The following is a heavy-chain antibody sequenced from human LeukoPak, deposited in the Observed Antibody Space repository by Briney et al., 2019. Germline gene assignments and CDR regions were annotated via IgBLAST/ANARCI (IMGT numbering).Heavy chain of an antibody. CDR2: ISGSGGST. CDR1: GFTFSSYA. D-gene: IGHD5-24*01. Sequence: GGSLRLSCAASGFTFSSYAMSWVRQAPGKGLEWVSAISGSGGSTYYADSVKGRFTISRDNSKNTLYLQMNSLRAEDTAVYYCANRVSRGWLHLDDYWGQGTLVTVSS. J-gene: IGHJ4*02. V-gene: IGHV3-23*01. CDR3: ANRVSRGWLHLDDY.